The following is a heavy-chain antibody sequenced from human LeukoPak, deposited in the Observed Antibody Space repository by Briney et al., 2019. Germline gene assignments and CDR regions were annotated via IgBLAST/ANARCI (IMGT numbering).Heavy chain of an antibody. J-gene: IGHJ4*02. CDR1: GFTFSSYA. D-gene: IGHD6-13*01. CDR3: ASADSSSWYLFDY. Sequence: GGSLRLSCAASGFTFSSYAMHWVPQAPGKGLEWVAVISYDGSNKYYADSVKGRFTISRDNSKNTLYLQMNSLRAEDTAVYYCASADSSSWYLFDYWGQGTLVTVSS. CDR2: ISYDGSNK. V-gene: IGHV3-30-3*01.